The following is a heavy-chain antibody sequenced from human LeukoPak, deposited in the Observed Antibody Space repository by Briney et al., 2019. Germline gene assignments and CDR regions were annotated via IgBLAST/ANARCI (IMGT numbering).Heavy chain of an antibody. V-gene: IGHV3-20*04. J-gene: IGHJ6*03. CDR3: ARDRSGSYLRGYYYYHMDV. Sequence: PGGSLRLSCAASGFTFDDYGMSWVRQAPGKGLEWVSGINWNGGSTGYADSVKGRFTISRDNAKNSLYLQMNSLRAEDTALYYCARDRSGSYLRGYYYYHMDVWGKGTTVTVSS. D-gene: IGHD1-26*01. CDR2: INWNGGST. CDR1: GFTFDDYG.